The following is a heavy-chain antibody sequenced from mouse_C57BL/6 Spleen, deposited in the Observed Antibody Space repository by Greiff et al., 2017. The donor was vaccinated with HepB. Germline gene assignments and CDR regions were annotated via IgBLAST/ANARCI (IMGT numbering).Heavy chain of an antibody. J-gene: IGHJ3*01. D-gene: IGHD1-1*01. CDR1: GFTFSDYG. CDR3: ARPLYYGSSYLFAY. CDR2: ISSGSSTI. V-gene: IGHV5-17*01. Sequence: EVMLVESGGGLVKPGGSLKLSCAASGFTFSDYGMHWVRQAPEKGLEWVAYISSGSSTIYYADTVKGRFTISRDNAKNTLCLQMTSLRSEDTAMYYCARPLYYGSSYLFAYWGQGTLVTVSA.